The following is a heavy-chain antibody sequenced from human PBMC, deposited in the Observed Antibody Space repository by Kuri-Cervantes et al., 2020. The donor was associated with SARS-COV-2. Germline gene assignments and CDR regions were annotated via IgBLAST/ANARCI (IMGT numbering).Heavy chain of an antibody. J-gene: IGHJ3*02. Sequence: SETLSLTCTVSGYSTSSGYYWGWIRQPPGKGLEWIGSIYHSGSTYYNPSLKSRVTISVDASKNQFSLKLSSVTAADTAVYYCARHDYGEGRGAFDIWGQGTMVTVSS. CDR3: ARHDYGEGRGAFDI. D-gene: IGHD4-17*01. V-gene: IGHV4-38-2*02. CDR2: IYHSGST. CDR1: GYSTSSGYY.